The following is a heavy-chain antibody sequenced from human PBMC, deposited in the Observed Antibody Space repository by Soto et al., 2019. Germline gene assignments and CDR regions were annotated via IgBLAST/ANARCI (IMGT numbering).Heavy chain of an antibody. D-gene: IGHD6-19*01. Sequence: SETLSLTCTVSGVSISAYYWSGIRQPPGKGLEWIGYIDAVGSTDYNPSLNSRVTIATDRSKNQFLLQLTSVTAADTAVYYCARDYGYNSGWFPFDYWGQGTLVTVSS. V-gene: IGHV4-59*01. CDR2: IDAVGST. J-gene: IGHJ4*02. CDR1: GVSISAYY. CDR3: ARDYGYNSGWFPFDY.